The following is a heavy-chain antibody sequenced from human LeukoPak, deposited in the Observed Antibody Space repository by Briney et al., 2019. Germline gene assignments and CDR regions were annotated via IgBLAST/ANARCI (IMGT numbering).Heavy chain of an antibody. CDR1: GGSISSYY. V-gene: IGHV4-59*08. J-gene: IGHJ4*02. CDR3: ARHAQQWLTYYFDY. Sequence: SETLSLTCTVSGGSISSYYWSWIRQPPGKGLEWIGYIYYSGSTNYNLSLKSRVTISVDTSKNQFSLKLSSVTAADTAVYYCARHAQQWLTYYFDYWGQGTLVTVSS. CDR2: IYYSGST. D-gene: IGHD6-19*01.